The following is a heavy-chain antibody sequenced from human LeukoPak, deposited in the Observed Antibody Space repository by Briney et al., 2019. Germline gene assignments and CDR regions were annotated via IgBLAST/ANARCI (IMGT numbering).Heavy chain of an antibody. CDR2: IYYSGST. D-gene: IGHD4-17*01. Sequence: PSETLSLTCTVSGGSISSSSYYWGWIRQPPGKGLEWIGSIYYSGSTYYNPSPKSRVTISVDTSKNQFSLKLSSVTAAGTAVYYCARTYGDYVRWFDPWGQGTLVTVSS. V-gene: IGHV4-39*07. CDR1: GGSISSSSYY. CDR3: ARTYGDYVRWFDP. J-gene: IGHJ5*02.